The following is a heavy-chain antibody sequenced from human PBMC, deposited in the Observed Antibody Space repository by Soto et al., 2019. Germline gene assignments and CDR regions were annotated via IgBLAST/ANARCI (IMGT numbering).Heavy chain of an antibody. V-gene: IGHV1-46*03. CDR1: GYTFTSYY. Sequence: GASVKVSCKASGYTFTSYYMHWVRQAPGQGLEWMGIINPSGGSTSYAQKFQGRVTMTRDTSTSTVYMELSSLRSEDTAVYYCARDLIAARPNDAFDIWGQGIMVTVSS. D-gene: IGHD6-6*01. J-gene: IGHJ3*02. CDR3: ARDLIAARPNDAFDI. CDR2: INPSGGST.